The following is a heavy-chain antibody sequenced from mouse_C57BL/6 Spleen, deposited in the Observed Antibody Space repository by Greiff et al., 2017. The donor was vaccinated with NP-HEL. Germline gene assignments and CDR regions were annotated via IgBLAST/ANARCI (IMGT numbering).Heavy chain of an antibody. CDR2: ISYDGSN. CDR1: GYSITSGYY. V-gene: IGHV3-6*01. Sequence: VQLKQSGPGLVKPSQSLSLTCSVTGYSITSGYYWNWIRQFPGNKLEWMGYISYDGSNNYNPSLKNRISITRDTSKNQFFLKLNSVTTEDTATYYCAREDSSGDYFDYWGQGTTLTVSS. J-gene: IGHJ2*01. CDR3: AREDSSGDYFDY. D-gene: IGHD3-2*02.